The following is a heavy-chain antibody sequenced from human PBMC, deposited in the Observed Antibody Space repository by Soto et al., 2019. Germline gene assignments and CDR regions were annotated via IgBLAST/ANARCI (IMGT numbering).Heavy chain of an antibody. CDR3: AKGLSGNQYYYYGMDV. CDR2: ISASGGST. Sequence: EVQLLESGGGLVQPGGSLRLSCAASGFTFSSFAMTWVRQAPGKGLEWVSAISASGGSTYYADSVKGRFTVSRDNSKNTLYLQMNSLRAEDTAVYDCAKGLSGNQYYYYGMDVWGKGTTVTVSS. CDR1: GFTFSSFA. D-gene: IGHD1-26*01. V-gene: IGHV3-23*01. J-gene: IGHJ6*04.